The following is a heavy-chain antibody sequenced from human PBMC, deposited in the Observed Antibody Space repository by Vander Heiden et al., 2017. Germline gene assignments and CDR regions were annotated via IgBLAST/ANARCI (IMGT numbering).Heavy chain of an antibody. CDR2: ISSSSSTI. D-gene: IGHD3-9*01. V-gene: IGHV3-48*02. J-gene: IGHJ4*02. CDR1: GFTFSSYS. Sequence: EVQLVESGGGLVQPGGSLSLSCAASGFTFSSYSMNWGRQAPGKGLEWVSYISSSSSTIYYADSVKGRFTISRDNAKNSLYLQMNSLRDEDTAVYYCARDVTYYDILTGYSDYWGQGTLVTVSS. CDR3: ARDVTYYDILTGYSDY.